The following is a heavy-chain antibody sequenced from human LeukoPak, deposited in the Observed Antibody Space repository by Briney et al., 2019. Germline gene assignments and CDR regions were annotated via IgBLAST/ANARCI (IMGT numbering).Heavy chain of an antibody. Sequence: SETLSLTCAVYGGSFSGYYWSWIRQHPGKGLEWIGYIYYSGSTYYNPSLKSRVTISVDTSKNQFSLKLSSVTAADTAVYYCARNQQLEYYFDYWGQGTLVTVSS. D-gene: IGHD6-13*01. CDR3: ARNQQLEYYFDY. J-gene: IGHJ4*02. CDR2: IYYSGST. V-gene: IGHV4-31*11. CDR1: GGSFSGYY.